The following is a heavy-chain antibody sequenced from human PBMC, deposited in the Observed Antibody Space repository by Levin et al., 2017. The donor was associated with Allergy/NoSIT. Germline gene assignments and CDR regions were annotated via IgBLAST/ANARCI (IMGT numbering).Heavy chain of an antibody. CDR3: ARDRREGLRYCGGDCYSAFDY. Sequence: VASVKVSCKASGGTFSSYAISWVRQAPGQGLEWMGGIIPIFGTANYAQKFQGRVTITADESTSTAYMELSSLRSEDTAVYYCARDRREGLRYCGGDCYSAFDYWGQGTLVTVSS. J-gene: IGHJ4*02. CDR1: GGTFSSYA. D-gene: IGHD2-21*01. CDR2: IIPIFGTA. V-gene: IGHV1-69*13.